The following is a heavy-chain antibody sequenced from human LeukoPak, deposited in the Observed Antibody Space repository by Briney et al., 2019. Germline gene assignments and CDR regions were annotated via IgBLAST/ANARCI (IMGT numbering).Heavy chain of an antibody. D-gene: IGHD5-24*01. CDR1: GFTFSDYY. CDR2: ISSSGSTI. J-gene: IGHJ4*02. CDR3: ARDPGDGYNYFDY. V-gene: IGHV3-11*04. Sequence: AGGSLRLSCAASGFTFSDYYMSWIRQAPGKGLGWVSYISSSGSTIYYADSVKGRFTISRDNAKNSLYLQMNSLRAEDTAVYYCARDPGDGYNYFDYWGQGTLVTVSS.